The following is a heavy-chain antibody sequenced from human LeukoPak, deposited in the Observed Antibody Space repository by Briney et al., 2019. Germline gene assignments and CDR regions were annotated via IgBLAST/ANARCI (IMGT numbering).Heavy chain of an antibody. CDR1: GFTFSSYG. CDR3: AKVSIVGATSDC. CDR2: ISYDGSNK. V-gene: IGHV3-30*18. D-gene: IGHD1-26*01. Sequence: GGSLRLSCAASGFTFSSYGMHWVRQAPGKGLEWVAVISYDGSNKYYADSVKGRFTISRDNSKNTLYLQMNSLRAEDTAVYYCAKVSIVGATSDCWGQGTLVTVSS. J-gene: IGHJ4*02.